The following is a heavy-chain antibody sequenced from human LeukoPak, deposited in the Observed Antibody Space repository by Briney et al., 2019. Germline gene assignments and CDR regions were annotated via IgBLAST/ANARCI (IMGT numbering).Heavy chain of an antibody. V-gene: IGHV3-11*01. D-gene: IGHD3-22*01. CDR3: ARDGGTNYYDSSGLDY. J-gene: IGHJ4*02. CDR2: ISSSGSTI. Sequence: PGGSLRLSCAASGFTFSDYYMSWIRQAPGKGLEWVSYISSSGSTIYYADSVKGRSTISRDNAKNSLYLQMNSLRAEDTAVYYCARDGGTNYYDSSGLDYWGQGTLVTVSS. CDR1: GFTFSDYY.